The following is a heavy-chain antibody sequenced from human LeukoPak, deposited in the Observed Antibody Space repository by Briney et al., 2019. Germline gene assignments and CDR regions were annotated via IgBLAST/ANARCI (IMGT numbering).Heavy chain of an antibody. CDR2: INHSGST. CDR1: GGSFSGYY. CDR3: ARAPYYYDSSGYFPYFDY. Sequence: SETLSLTCAVYGGSFSGYYWSWIRQPPGKGLEWIGEINHSGSTNYNPSLKSRVTISVDTSKNQFSLKLSSVTAADTAAYYCARAPYYYDSSGYFPYFDYWGQGTLVTVSS. D-gene: IGHD3-22*01. V-gene: IGHV4-34*01. J-gene: IGHJ4*02.